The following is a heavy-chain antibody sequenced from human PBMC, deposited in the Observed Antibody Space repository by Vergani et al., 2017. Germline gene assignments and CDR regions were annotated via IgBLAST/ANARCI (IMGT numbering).Heavy chain of an antibody. CDR2: ISYDGSNK. CDR3: ARDSPAVAGHLD. CDR1: GFTFSSYA. D-gene: IGHD6-19*01. V-gene: IGHV3-30-3*01. Sequence: QVQLVESGGGVVQSGRSLRLSCAASGFTFSSYAMHWVRQAPGKGLEWVAVISYDGSNKYYADSVKGRFTISRDNSKNTLYLQMNSLRAEDTAVYYCARDSPAVAGHLDWGQGTLVTVSS. J-gene: IGHJ4*02.